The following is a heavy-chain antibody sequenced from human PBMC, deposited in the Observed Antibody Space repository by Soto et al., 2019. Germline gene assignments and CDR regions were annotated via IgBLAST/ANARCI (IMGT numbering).Heavy chain of an antibody. J-gene: IGHJ5*02. CDR2: IIPIFGTA. CDR3: ARATREGPVTTFKSGWFDP. Sequence: QVQLVQSGAEVKKPGSSVKVSCKASGGTFSSYAISWVRQAPGQGLEWMGGIIPIFGTANYAQKFQGRVTITADESPSTAYMELSSLRSEDTAVYYCARATREGPVTTFKSGWFDPWGQGTLVTVSS. D-gene: IGHD4-17*01. CDR1: GGTFSSYA. V-gene: IGHV1-69*01.